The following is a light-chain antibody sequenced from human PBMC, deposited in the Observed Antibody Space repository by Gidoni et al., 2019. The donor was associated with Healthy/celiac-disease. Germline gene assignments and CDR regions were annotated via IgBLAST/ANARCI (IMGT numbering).Light chain of an antibody. V-gene: IGLV1-40*01. CDR2: GNS. J-gene: IGLJ3*02. CDR1: SSNIGAGYA. CDR3: QSYDSSLSGWV. Sequence: QSVLTQPPSVSVAPGQRATISCTGSSSNIGAGYAVHWYQQLPGTAPKLLIYGNSNRPSGVPDRFSGSKSGTSASLAITGLQAEDEADYYCQSYDSSLSGWVFGGGTKLTVL.